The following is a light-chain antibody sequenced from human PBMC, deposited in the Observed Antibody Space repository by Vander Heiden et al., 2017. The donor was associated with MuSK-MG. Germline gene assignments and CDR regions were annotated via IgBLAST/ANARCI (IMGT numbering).Light chain of an antibody. Sequence: EIVLTQSPGTLSLSPGERATLSCRASQSVSSSYLAWYQQKPGQAPRLLIYGASSRATGIPDRFSGSGSGTDFTLTISRREPEDFAVYYCQQYGSSPGITFGQGTRLEIK. J-gene: IGKJ5*01. CDR2: GAS. V-gene: IGKV3-20*01. CDR3: QQYGSSPGIT. CDR1: QSVSSSY.